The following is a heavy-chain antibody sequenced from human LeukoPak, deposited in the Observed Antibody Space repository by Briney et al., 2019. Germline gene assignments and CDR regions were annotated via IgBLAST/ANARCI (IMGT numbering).Heavy chain of an antibody. CDR2: IVASYVGT. V-gene: IGHV3-23*01. J-gene: IGHJ5*02. CDR3: ARGRAAGLLDWFDP. Sequence: GGSLRLSCAASGFTFSRYTMAWVRQALGKGLEWVASIVASYVGTYYVDSVKGRFVVSRDNSKNTLYLQMDRLRLEDAAMYFCARGRAAGLLDWFDPWGPGTLVTVSS. CDR1: GFTFSRYT. D-gene: IGHD6-19*01.